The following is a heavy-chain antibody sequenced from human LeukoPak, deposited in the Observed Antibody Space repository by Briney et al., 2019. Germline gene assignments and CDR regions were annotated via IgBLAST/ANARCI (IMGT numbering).Heavy chain of an antibody. J-gene: IGHJ4*02. CDR1: GGSTSGFY. CDR2: IYYSGDS. V-gene: IGHV4-59*08. CDR3: ARHPFSTPFDY. Sequence: SETLSLTCSVSGGSTSGFYWSWIRQPPGKGLEWIGYIYYSGDSNSNPSLKSRVTMSLDTSKNQFSPRLSSVTAADTAVYYCARHPFSTPFDYWGRGTLVTVSS. D-gene: IGHD2/OR15-2a*01.